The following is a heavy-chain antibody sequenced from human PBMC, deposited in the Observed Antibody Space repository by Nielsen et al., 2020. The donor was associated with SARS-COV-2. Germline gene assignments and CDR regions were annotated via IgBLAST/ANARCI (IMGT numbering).Heavy chain of an antibody. D-gene: IGHD3-9*01. CDR2: ISSNGGST. J-gene: IGHJ6*02. Sequence: WIRQPPGKGLEYVSAISSNGGSTNYADSVKGRFTISRDNAKNSLYLQMNSLRAEDTAVYYCARYYDILTGYYTPRIYYYYGMDVWGQGTTVTVSS. CDR3: ARYYDILTGYYTPRIYYYYGMDV. V-gene: IGHV3-64*04.